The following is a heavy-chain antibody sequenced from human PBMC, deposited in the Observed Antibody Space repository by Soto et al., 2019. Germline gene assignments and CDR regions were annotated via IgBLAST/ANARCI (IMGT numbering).Heavy chain of an antibody. CDR2: IYYSGST. CDR1: GCSISSSSYY. Sequence: QLQLQESGPGLVKPSETLSLTCTVSGCSISSSSYYWGWIRQPPGKGLEWIGSIYYSGSTYYNPSLKSRVTISVDTSKNQFSLKLGSVTAADTAVYYCARRQLLFQWFDPWGQGTLVTVSS. CDR3: ARRQLLFQWFDP. J-gene: IGHJ5*02. V-gene: IGHV4-39*01. D-gene: IGHD2-2*01.